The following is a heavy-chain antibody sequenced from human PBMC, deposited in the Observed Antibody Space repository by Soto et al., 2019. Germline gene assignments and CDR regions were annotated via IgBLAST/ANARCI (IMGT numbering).Heavy chain of an antibody. Sequence: GGSLRLSCAASGFTFTNYTMTWVRQAPGKGLEWVSTIHGSGVNTYYADSVKGRFTISRDNSKNTLYLHMNSLRADDTAVYYCVGYPPAEFFRHWGQGTLVTVSS. CDR1: GFTFTNYT. CDR2: IHGSGVNT. V-gene: IGHV3-23*01. J-gene: IGHJ1*01. CDR3: VGYPPAEFFRH. D-gene: IGHD5-12*01.